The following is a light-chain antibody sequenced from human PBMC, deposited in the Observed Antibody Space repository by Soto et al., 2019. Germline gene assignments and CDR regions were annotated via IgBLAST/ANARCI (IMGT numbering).Light chain of an antibody. J-gene: IGLJ3*02. CDR2: EVS. Sequence: QSALTQPASVSGSPGQSITISCTGTTSEVGGDTYVSWYQQHPAKSPKLMIYEVSNRPSGVSHRFSGSKSRNTASLTISGLQAEDEADYYCFSYTTSSTLVFGGGTKLTVL. CDR3: FSYTTSSTLV. CDR1: TSEVGGDTY. V-gene: IGLV2-14*01.